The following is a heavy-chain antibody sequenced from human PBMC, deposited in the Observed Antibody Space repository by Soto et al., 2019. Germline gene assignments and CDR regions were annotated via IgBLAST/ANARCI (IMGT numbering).Heavy chain of an antibody. CDR3: AREFNRITIFGVVRPYMDV. D-gene: IGHD3-3*01. CDR2: ISSSSSTI. Sequence: HPGGSLRLSCAASGFTFSSYSMNWVRQAPGKGLEWVSYISSSSSTIYYADSVKGRFTISRDNAKNSLYLQMNSLRAEDTAVYYCAREFNRITIFGVVRPYMDVWDKGTTVTVSS. V-gene: IGHV3-48*01. CDR1: GFTFSSYS. J-gene: IGHJ6*03.